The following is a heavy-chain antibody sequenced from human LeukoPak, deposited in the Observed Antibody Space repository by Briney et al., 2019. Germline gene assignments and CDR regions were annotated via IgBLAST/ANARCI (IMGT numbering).Heavy chain of an antibody. D-gene: IGHD2-15*01. CDR1: GGSFSGYY. CDR3: ARESRIAHFDY. CDR2: INHSGST. V-gene: IGHV4-34*01. J-gene: IGHJ4*02. Sequence: SETLSLTCAVYGGSFSGYYWSWIRQPPGKGLEWIGEINHSGSTNYNPSLKSRVTISVDASKNQFSLKLSSVTAADTAVYYCARESRIAHFDYWGQGTLVTVSS.